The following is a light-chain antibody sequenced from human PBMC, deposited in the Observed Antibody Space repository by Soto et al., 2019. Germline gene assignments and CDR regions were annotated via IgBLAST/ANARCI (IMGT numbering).Light chain of an antibody. CDR2: EVS. Sequence: QSALTQPASVSGSPGQSITISCTETSSDVGSYNLVSWYQQHPTKAPKLMVYEVSERPSGVSNRFSGSKSDNTASLTISGLQAEDEADYYCCSYAGRSTLAVFGGGTQLTVL. CDR3: CSYAGRSTLAV. J-gene: IGLJ7*01. V-gene: IGLV2-23*02. CDR1: SSDVGSYNL.